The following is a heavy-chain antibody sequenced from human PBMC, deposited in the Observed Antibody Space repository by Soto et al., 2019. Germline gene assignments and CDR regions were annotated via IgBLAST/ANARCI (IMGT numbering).Heavy chain of an antibody. V-gene: IGHV4-59*01. J-gene: IGHJ4*02. D-gene: IGHD4-17*01. Sequence: SETLSLTCTVSGGSISSYYWSWIRQPPGKGLEWIGYIYYSGSTNYNPSLKSRVTISVDTSKNQFSLKLSSVTAADTAVYYCARQEVTTPFHFDYWGQGTLVTVSS. CDR1: GGSISSYY. CDR2: IYYSGST. CDR3: ARQEVTTPFHFDY.